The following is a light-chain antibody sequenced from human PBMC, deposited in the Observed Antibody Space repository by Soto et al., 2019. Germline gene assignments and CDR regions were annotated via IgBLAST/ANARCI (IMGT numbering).Light chain of an antibody. V-gene: IGKV3-20*01. J-gene: IGKJ5*01. CDR2: GAS. Sequence: ETVLTQSPGTLSLSPGERAALSCRASQSVGNNYLAWYRQKPGQAPRLLIYGASRRATGISDRFSGSGSGTGFSLTITRLEPEDFAVFYCQQYASWPITFGQGTRLEIK. CDR3: QQYASWPIT. CDR1: QSVGNNY.